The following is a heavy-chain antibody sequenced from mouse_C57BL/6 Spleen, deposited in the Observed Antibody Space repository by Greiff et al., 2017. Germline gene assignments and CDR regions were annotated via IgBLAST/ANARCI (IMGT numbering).Heavy chain of an antibody. V-gene: IGHV1-64*01. CDR3: ARYGITTVDYYAMDY. J-gene: IGHJ4*01. CDR2: IHPNSGST. D-gene: IGHD1-1*01. CDR1: GYTFTSYW. Sequence: QVQLQQPGAELVKPGASVKLSCKASGYTFTSYWMHWVKQRPGQGLEWIGMIHPNSGSTNYNEKFKSKATLTVDKSSSPAYMQLSSLTSEDSAVYYCARYGITTVDYYAMDYWGQGTSVTVSS.